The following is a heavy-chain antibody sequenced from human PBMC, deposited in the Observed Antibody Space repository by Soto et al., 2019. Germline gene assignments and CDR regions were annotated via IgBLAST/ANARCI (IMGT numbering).Heavy chain of an antibody. CDR3: ARALYSGGWYYFDF. D-gene: IGHD6-19*01. J-gene: IGHJ4*02. CDR1: GFTFSSYA. V-gene: IGHV3-30-3*01. CDR2: ISYDGSNK. Sequence: GGSLRLSCAASGFTFSSYAMHWVRQAPGKGLEWVAVISYDGSNKYYADSVKGRFTISRDNSKYTLYLQMNSLRAEDTSGYYCARALYSGGWYYFDFWGQGTLVTVSS.